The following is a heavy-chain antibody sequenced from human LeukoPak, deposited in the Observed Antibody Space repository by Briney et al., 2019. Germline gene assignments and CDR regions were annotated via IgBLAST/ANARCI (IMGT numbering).Heavy chain of an antibody. CDR3: AREGGSYLRDFDY. D-gene: IGHD1-26*01. CDR2: INSDGSRT. V-gene: IGHV3-74*01. CDR1: GFTFSKYW. Sequence: GGSLRLSCAASGFTFSKYWMHWVRQAPGQGLVWVSRINSDGSRTTYADSVKGRFTMSRDNAKNSLYLQMNSLRAEDTAVYYCAREGGSYLRDFDYWGQGTLVTVSS. J-gene: IGHJ4*02.